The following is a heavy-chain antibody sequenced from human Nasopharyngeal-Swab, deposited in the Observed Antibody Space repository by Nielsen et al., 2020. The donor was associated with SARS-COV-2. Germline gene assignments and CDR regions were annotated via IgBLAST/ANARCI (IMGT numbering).Heavy chain of an antibody. CDR1: GFTFSTYS. D-gene: IGHD6-19*01. V-gene: IGHV3-21*06. J-gene: IGHJ4*02. CDR3: ARLPSAWGRRDFDY. CDR2: ISSSVSYI. Sequence: GESLKISCAASGFTFSTYSMIWVRQAPAKGLECVSWISSSVSYIYYADSVKGRFTISRDNAKNALYLQMSSLRAEDTAVYYCARLPSAWGRRDFDYWGQGTLVTVSS.